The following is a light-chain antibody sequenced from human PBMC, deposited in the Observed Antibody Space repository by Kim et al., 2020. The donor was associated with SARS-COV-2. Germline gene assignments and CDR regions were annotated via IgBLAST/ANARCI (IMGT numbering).Light chain of an antibody. CDR3: ATWDDSLNAWV. CDR2: RNN. CDR1: NSNIGVNT. V-gene: IGLV1-44*01. Sequence: GQRVTSSCSGSNSNIGVNTVNWYQQCPGTAPKLLIYRNNQRPSGVPDRFSGSKSGTSASLALSGLLSEDEADYYCATWDDSLNAWVFGGGTQLTVL. J-gene: IGLJ3*02.